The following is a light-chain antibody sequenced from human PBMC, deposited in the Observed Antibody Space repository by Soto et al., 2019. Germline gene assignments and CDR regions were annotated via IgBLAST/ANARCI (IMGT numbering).Light chain of an antibody. CDR3: QQYGSSPLT. Sequence: EIVMTQYPDTLSVSPGETVTLTCRASQSVRTNLAWYQHKPGQSPRLLIYGASNRATGFPARFSGSGSGTEFTLTISSLQSEDFAVYYCQQYGSSPLTFGGGTKVEIK. CDR1: QSVRTN. CDR2: GAS. J-gene: IGKJ4*01. V-gene: IGKV3D-15*02.